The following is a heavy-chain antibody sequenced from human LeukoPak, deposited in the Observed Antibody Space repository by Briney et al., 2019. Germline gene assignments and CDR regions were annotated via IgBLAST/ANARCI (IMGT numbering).Heavy chain of an antibody. CDR2: IWYDGSNK. V-gene: IGHV3-33*01. CDR1: GFTFSSYG. D-gene: IGHD3-10*01. CDR3: ARAGRRGSGFDP. Sequence: PGGSPRLSCAASGFTFSSYGMHWVRQAPGKGLEWVAVIWYDGSNKYYADSVKGRFTISRDNSKNTLYLQMNSLRAEDTAVYYCARAGRRGSGFDPWGQGTLVTVSS. J-gene: IGHJ5*02.